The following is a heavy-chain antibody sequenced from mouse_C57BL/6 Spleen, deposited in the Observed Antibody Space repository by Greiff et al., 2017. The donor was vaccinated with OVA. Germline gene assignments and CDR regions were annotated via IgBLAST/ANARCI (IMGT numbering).Heavy chain of an antibody. D-gene: IGHD1-1*01. V-gene: IGHV1-22*01. CDR1: GYTFTDYN. CDR2: INPNIGGT. J-gene: IGHJ2*01. Sequence: EVQLQQSGPELVKPGASVKMSCKASGYTFTDYNMHWVKQSHGKSLEWIGYINPNIGGTSYNQKFKGKATLTVNKSSSTAYMELRSLTSEDSAVYYCASNYGSSSYYFDYWGQGTTLTVSS. CDR3: ASNYGSSSYYFDY.